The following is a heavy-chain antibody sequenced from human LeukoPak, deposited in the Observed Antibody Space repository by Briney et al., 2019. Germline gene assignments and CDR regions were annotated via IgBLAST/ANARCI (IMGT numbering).Heavy chain of an antibody. Sequence: GGSLRLSCAASGFTFSSYAMSWVRQAPGKGLEWVSAISGSGGSTYYADSVKGRFTISRDNSKSTLYLQMNSLRAEDTAVYYCAKDSSGWYNGALDYWGQGTLVTVSS. CDR2: ISGSGGST. J-gene: IGHJ4*02. CDR1: GFTFSSYA. D-gene: IGHD6-19*01. CDR3: AKDSSGWYNGALDY. V-gene: IGHV3-23*01.